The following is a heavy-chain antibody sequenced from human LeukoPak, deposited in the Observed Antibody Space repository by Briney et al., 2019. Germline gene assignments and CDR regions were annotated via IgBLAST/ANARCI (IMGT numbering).Heavy chain of an antibody. CDR1: GGSISSYY. CDR2: IYYSGST. V-gene: IGHV4-59*01. D-gene: IGHD4-17*01. Sequence: PSETLSLTCTVSGGSISSYYWSWIRKPPGKGLEWIGYIYYSGSTNYNPSLKSRVTISVDTSKNQFSLKLSSVTAADTAVYHCARDTTVTMYAFDIWGQGTMVTVFS. J-gene: IGHJ3*02. CDR3: ARDTTVTMYAFDI.